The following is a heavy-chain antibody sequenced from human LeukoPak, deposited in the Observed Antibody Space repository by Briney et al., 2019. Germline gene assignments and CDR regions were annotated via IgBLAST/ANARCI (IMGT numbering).Heavy chain of an antibody. V-gene: IGHV3-30-3*01. CDR2: ISYDGSNK. D-gene: IGHD3-3*01. J-gene: IGHJ4*02. CDR3: ARAASPNDFWSGYLGY. Sequence: GGSLRLSCAASGFTFSSYAMHWVRQAPGKGLEWVAVISYDGSNKYYADSVKGRFTISRDNSKNTLYLQMNSLRAEDTAVYYCARAASPNDFWSGYLGYWGQGTLVTVSS. CDR1: GFTFSSYA.